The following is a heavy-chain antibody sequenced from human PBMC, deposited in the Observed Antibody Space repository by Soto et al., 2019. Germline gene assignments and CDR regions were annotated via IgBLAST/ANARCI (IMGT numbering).Heavy chain of an antibody. CDR3: ANPGGYDYVWGIDAFDI. Sequence: SETLSLTCTVSGGSISSSSYYWGWIRQPPGKGLEWIGSIYYSGSTYYNPSLKSRVTISVDTSKNQFSLKLSSVTAADTAVYYCANPGGYDYVWGIDAFDIWGQGTMGTVSS. J-gene: IGHJ3*02. CDR1: GGSISSSSYY. V-gene: IGHV4-39*07. CDR2: IYYSGST. D-gene: IGHD3-16*01.